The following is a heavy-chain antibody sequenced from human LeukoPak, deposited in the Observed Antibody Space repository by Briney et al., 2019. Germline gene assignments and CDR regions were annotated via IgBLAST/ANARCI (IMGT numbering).Heavy chain of an antibody. CDR3: ARDSYGDYNNWFDP. D-gene: IGHD4-17*01. CDR2: INPNSGGT. CDR1: GYTFTGYY. V-gene: IGHV1-2*02. J-gene: IGHJ5*02. Sequence: GASVKVSCTASGYTFTGYYMHWVRQAPGQGLEWMGWINPNSGGTNYAQKFQGRVTMTRDTSISTAYMELSRLRSDDTAVYYCARDSYGDYNNWFDPWGQGTLVTVSS.